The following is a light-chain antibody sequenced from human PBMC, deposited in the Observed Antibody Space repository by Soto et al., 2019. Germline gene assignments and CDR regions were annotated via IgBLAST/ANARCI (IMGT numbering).Light chain of an antibody. CDR2: GAS. J-gene: IGKJ1*01. CDR1: QSVGSNY. CDR3: SA. Sequence: SPVAVSLTQRERVTLSCRASQSVGSNYLAWYQQKPGLPPRLLIHGASIRAAGIPDRFSGSGSGTDFTLTISFFFHAEVGVRDRSAFG. V-gene: IGKV3-20*01.